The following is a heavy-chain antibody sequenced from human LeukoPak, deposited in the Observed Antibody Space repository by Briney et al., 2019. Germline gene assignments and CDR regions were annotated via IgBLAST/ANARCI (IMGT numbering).Heavy chain of an antibody. CDR1: GDSISSSDYY. V-gene: IGHV4-39*01. CDR3: ARYVVYGSGKYYFDY. Sequence: SESLSLTCTVSGDSISSSDYYWRWIRQPPGKELEWIATINYGGTTYYNPSLKSRVTISVDTSKNQFSLRLSSVTAADTAVYLCARYVVYGSGKYYFDYWGEGALVTVS. CDR2: INYGGTT. J-gene: IGHJ4*02. D-gene: IGHD3-10*01.